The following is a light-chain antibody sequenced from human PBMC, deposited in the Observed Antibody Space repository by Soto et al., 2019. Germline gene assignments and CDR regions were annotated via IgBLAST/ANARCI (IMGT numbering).Light chain of an antibody. CDR1: SRDVGGYNY. CDR2: DVT. J-gene: IGLJ7*01. CDR3: CSYAGRYFVF. V-gene: IGLV2-11*01. Sequence: QSALTQPASVSGSPGQSITISCTGTSRDVGGYNYVSWYQQHPGKAPKVMIYDVTKRPSGVPDRFSGSKSGNTASLTISGLQAEDDADYYCCSYAGRYFVFFGGGTQLTVL.